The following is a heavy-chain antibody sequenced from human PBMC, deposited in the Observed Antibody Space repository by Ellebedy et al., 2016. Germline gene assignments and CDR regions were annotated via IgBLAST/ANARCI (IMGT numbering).Heavy chain of an antibody. CDR2: MNPNSGNT. CDR3: ARGWGIAVAGFKACRD. CDR1: GYTFTSYD. Sequence: ASVKVSCXASGYTFTSYDINWVRQATGQGLEWMGWMNPNSGNTGYAQKFQGRVTMTRNTSISTAYMKLSSLRSEDTAVYYCARGWGIAVAGFKACRDWGQGTLVTVSS. J-gene: IGHJ4*02. D-gene: IGHD6-19*01. V-gene: IGHV1-8*01.